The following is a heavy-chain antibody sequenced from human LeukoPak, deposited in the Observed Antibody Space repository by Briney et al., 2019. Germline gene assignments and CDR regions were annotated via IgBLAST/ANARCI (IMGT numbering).Heavy chain of an antibody. Sequence: ASVKVSCKVSGYTLTELSMNWVRQAPGKGLEWMGGFDPEDGETVYAQKFQGRVTMTEDTSTDTAYMELSSPRSEDTAIYYCATGGNSLWFYQYAMDVWGQGTTVTVSS. V-gene: IGHV1-24*01. J-gene: IGHJ6*02. CDR1: GYTLTELS. D-gene: IGHD4-23*01. CDR2: FDPEDGET. CDR3: ATGGNSLWFYQYAMDV.